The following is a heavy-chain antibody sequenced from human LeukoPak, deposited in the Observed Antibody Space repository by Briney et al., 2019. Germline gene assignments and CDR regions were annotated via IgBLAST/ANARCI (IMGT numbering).Heavy chain of an antibody. J-gene: IGHJ4*02. CDR1: GGSISSYY. CDR2: IYYSGST. Sequence: PSETLSLTCTVSGGSISSYYWSWIRQLPGKGLEWIGYIYYSGSTNYNPSLKSRVTISVDTSKNQFSLKLSSVTAADTAVYYCASHMYSSSPFFDYWGQGTLVTVSS. CDR3: ASHMYSSSPFFDY. D-gene: IGHD6-6*01. V-gene: IGHV4-59*01.